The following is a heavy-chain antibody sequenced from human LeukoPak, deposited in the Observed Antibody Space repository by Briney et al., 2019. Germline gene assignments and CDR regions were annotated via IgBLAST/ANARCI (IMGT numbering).Heavy chain of an antibody. CDR2: KWSDGSNQ. Sequence: GRSLRLSCAASGFTFSSYAMHWVRQAPGKGLEWVAVKWSDGSNQYYADSVRGRFTISRDNSKNTLFLQMNSLRTEDTAVYYCAKSPADGFKTDYWYFDLWGRGTLVTVSS. V-gene: IGHV3-33*06. CDR3: AKSPADGFKTDYWYFDL. D-gene: IGHD5-24*01. J-gene: IGHJ2*01. CDR1: GFTFSSYA.